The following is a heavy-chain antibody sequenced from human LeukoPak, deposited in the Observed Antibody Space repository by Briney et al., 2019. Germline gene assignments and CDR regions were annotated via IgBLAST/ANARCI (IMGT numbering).Heavy chain of an antibody. CDR1: GGSMSSSSYY. CDR2: IYYSGST. V-gene: IGHV4-39*01. J-gene: IGHJ6*02. D-gene: IGHD2-2*01. Sequence: SETLSLTCTVSGGSMSSSSYYWGWIRQPPGKGLEWIGSIYYSGSTYYNPSLKSRVTISVDTSKNQFPLRLSSVTAADTAVYYCARLRLSGYCSGTSCFNYYYYGMDVWGQGTTVTVSS. CDR3: ARLRLSGYCSGTSCFNYYYYGMDV.